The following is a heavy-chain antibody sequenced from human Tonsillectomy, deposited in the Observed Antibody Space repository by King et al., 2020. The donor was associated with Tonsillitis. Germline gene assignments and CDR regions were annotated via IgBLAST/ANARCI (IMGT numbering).Heavy chain of an antibody. CDR1: GFTFSNNA. CDR2: ISGTGGSL. Sequence: VQLVESGGGLVQPGGSLRLSCAASGFTFSNNAMNWVRQAPGKGLEWVSGISGTGGSLFYADSLKGRFNISRDKSKNTQYLQLKSLRAADTAVYYCAKKRGFLLGAFDIWGQGTMVTVSS. D-gene: IGHD7-27*01. J-gene: IGHJ3*02. CDR3: AKKRGFLLGAFDI. V-gene: IGHV3-23*04.